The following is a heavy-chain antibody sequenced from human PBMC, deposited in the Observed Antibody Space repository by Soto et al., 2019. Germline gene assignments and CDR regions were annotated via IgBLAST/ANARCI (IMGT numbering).Heavy chain of an antibody. Sequence: PGGSLRLSCAASGFTFSSYAMSWVRQAPGKGLEWVSAISGSGGSTYYADSVKGRFTISRDNSKNTLYLQMNSLRAEDTAVYYCAKDNWNPDEYNWFDPWGKGTLVTVSS. V-gene: IGHV3-23*01. D-gene: IGHD1-20*01. J-gene: IGHJ5*02. CDR3: AKDNWNPDEYNWFDP. CDR1: GFTFSSYA. CDR2: ISGSGGST.